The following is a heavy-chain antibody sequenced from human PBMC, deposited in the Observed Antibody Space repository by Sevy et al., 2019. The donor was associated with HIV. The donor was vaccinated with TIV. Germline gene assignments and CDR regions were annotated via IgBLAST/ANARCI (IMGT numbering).Heavy chain of an antibody. V-gene: IGHV3-48*01. CDR2: ISSSSSTI. D-gene: IGHD2-2*01. CDR1: GFTFSSYS. Sequence: GGSLRLSCAASGFTFSSYSMNWVRQAPGKGLEWVSYISSSSSTIYYADSVKGRFTISRDNAKNSLYLQMNSLRAEDTAVSYCARDLIVVVPAAIPWGQGTLVTVSS. J-gene: IGHJ5*02. CDR3: ARDLIVVVPAAIP.